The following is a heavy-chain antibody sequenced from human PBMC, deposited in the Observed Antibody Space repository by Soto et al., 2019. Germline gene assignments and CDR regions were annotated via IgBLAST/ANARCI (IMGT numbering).Heavy chain of an antibody. CDR3: VSRRGCSGGSYYTDLAF. V-gene: IGHV3-48*01. J-gene: IGHJ4*02. D-gene: IGHD2-15*01. Sequence: RVWCRVFGCTFVGYCMSWVRQNQGKGLVWVSYIGSISNTIHYADAEKGRFTITSNNAKNSLYLHMNSLSAEDTDVYFCVSRRGCSGGSYYTDLAFWGQRYSVTGS. CDR2: IGSISNTI. CDR1: GCTFVGYC.